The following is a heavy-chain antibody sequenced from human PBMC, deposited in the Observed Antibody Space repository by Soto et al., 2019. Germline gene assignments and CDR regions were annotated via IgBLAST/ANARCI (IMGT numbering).Heavy chain of an antibody. Sequence: EVQLVESGGGLVKPGGSLRLSCAASGFTFSSYSMNWVRQAPGKGLEWVSSISSSSSYIYYADSVKGRFTISRDNAKNSLYLQMNSLRAEDTAVYYWARMDYYDSSGYEAFDVWGRGTRVTVSS. CDR2: ISSSSSYI. CDR1: GFTFSSYS. D-gene: IGHD3-22*01. V-gene: IGHV3-21*01. J-gene: IGHJ3*01. CDR3: ARMDYYDSSGYEAFDV.